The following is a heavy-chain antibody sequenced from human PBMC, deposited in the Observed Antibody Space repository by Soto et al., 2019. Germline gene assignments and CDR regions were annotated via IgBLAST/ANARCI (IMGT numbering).Heavy chain of an antibody. Sequence: QVQLVECGGGVVQPGMSLRRSCAVSGFTVSTHGMHWVRQAPGKGLEWVAVISRDGNTKYYADSVKGRFTISRDNSRNTLFLEMYSLRGDDMAVYYCTGEVASGYWGQGTLVTVSS. V-gene: IGHV3-30*03. D-gene: IGHD2-8*02. CDR1: GFTVSTHG. CDR3: TGEVASGY. CDR2: ISRDGNTK. J-gene: IGHJ4*02.